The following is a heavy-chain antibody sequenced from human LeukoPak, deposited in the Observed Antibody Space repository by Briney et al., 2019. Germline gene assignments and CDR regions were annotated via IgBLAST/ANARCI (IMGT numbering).Heavy chain of an antibody. Sequence: GGSLRLSCAASGFTFSSYSMNWVRQAPGKGLEWVSSISSSSSYIYYADSVKGRFTISRDNSKNTLYLQMNSLGAEDTAVYYCASQGEVLWFGELSGFDYWGQGTLVTVSS. D-gene: IGHD3-10*01. J-gene: IGHJ4*02. CDR1: GFTFSSYS. CDR3: ASQGEVLWFGELSGFDY. V-gene: IGHV3-21*04. CDR2: ISSSSSYI.